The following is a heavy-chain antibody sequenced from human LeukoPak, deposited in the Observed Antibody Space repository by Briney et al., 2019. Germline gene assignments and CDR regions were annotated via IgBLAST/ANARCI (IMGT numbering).Heavy chain of an antibody. D-gene: IGHD2-15*01. J-gene: IGHJ6*03. CDR3: ARDRGVDYCSGGSCSHYYYYMDV. CDR2: INHSGST. CDR1: GYSISSGYY. Sequence: SETLSLTCTVSGYSISSGYYWGWIRQPPGKGLEWIGEINHSGSTNYSPSLKSRVTISVDTSKNQFSLKLSSVTAADTAVYYCARDRGVDYCSGGSCSHYYYYMDVWGKGTTVTISS. V-gene: IGHV4-38-2*02.